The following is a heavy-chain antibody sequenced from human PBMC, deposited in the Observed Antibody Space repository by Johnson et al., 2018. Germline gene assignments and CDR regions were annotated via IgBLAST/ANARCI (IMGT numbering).Heavy chain of an antibody. CDR1: GFTFSTYG. J-gene: IGHJ3*02. Sequence: QVQLVESGGGVVQPGRSLRLSCAASGFTFSTYGMHWVRQAPGKGLEWVAVISYDGSNKYHADSVKGRFTISRDNSKNTLYMKMNRLRAEDTAVYYGARDSNAFDIWGQGTMVTVSS. D-gene: IGHD2-2*01. CDR3: ARDSNAFDI. CDR2: ISYDGSNK. V-gene: IGHV3-30*03.